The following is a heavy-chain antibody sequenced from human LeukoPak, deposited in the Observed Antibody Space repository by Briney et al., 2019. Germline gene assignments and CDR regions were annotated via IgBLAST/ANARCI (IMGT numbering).Heavy chain of an antibody. CDR3: AREPEAGQLERRNNDDY. CDR2: INTNTGNP. Sequence: GASVKVSCKASGYTFTSYAMNWVRQAPGQGLEWMGWINTNTGNPTYAQGFTGRFVFSLDTSVSTAYLQISSLKAEDTAVYYCAREPEAGQLERRNNDDYWGQGTLVTVSS. V-gene: IGHV7-4-1*02. J-gene: IGHJ4*02. D-gene: IGHD1-1*01. CDR1: GYTFTSYA.